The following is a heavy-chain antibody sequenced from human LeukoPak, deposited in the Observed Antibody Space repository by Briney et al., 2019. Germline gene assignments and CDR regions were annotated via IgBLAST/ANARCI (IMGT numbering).Heavy chain of an antibody. CDR3: AREYYYDTSAYYTFDY. Sequence: GGSLRLSCAASGFTFSSYGMHWVRQAPGKGLEWVAVISYDGGKKYYADSVKGRFTISRDNSKNTLYLQMNSLRTEDTALYYCAREYYYDTSAYYTFDYWGQGTPVTVSS. D-gene: IGHD3-22*01. CDR2: ISYDGGKK. J-gene: IGHJ4*02. CDR1: GFTFSSYG. V-gene: IGHV3-30*03.